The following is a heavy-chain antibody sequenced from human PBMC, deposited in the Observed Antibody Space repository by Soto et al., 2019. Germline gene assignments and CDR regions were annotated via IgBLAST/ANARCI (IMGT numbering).Heavy chain of an antibody. J-gene: IGHJ4*02. Sequence: QVHLQESGPGLVKPSETLSLTCSVPGGSISGHYWTWIRQSPGKGLEWIGYIFYSGSTNYNPSLKSRVTMSVDTSKNQFSLKLSSVTAADTAVYYCARVGSSGWSPDYWGRGTLVTVSS. V-gene: IGHV4-59*11. CDR1: GGSISGHY. D-gene: IGHD6-19*01. CDR3: ARVGSSGWSPDY. CDR2: IFYSGST.